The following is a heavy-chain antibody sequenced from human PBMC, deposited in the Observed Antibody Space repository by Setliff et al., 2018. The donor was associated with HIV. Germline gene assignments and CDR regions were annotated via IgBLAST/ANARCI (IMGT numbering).Heavy chain of an antibody. Sequence: GASVKVSCKASGGTFSSYAISWVRQAPGQGLQWMGGIIPIVGIANYVQKVQGRVTINADKSTSTVYMEFSSLRSEDTAVYYCARGGLDMIVVIGGDAFDIWGQGTMVTVSS. CDR2: IIPIVGIA. D-gene: IGHD3-22*01. V-gene: IGHV1-69*10. J-gene: IGHJ3*02. CDR3: ARGGLDMIVVIGGDAFDI. CDR1: GGTFSSYA.